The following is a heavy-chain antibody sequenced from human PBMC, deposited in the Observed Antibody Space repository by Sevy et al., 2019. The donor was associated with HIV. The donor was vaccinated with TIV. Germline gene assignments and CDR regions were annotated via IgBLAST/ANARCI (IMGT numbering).Heavy chain of an antibody. J-gene: IGHJ4*02. Sequence: SETLSLTCIVSGGSITSLYWNWIRQPPGKGLEWIANIYYNGHINYNPSLKSRVTLFLDTSKNQFSLRLSSVTAADTDMYYCAGENAWGRGYSWGEGTLVTVSS. V-gene: IGHV4-59*08. D-gene: IGHD1-26*01. CDR3: AGENAWGRGYS. CDR1: GGSITSLY. CDR2: IYYNGHI.